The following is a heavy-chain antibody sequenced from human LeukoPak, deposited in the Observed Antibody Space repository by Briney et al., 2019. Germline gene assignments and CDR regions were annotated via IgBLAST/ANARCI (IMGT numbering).Heavy chain of an antibody. CDR1: GFTFNNYC. J-gene: IGHJ4*02. V-gene: IGHV3-7*03. D-gene: IGHD3-16*01. CDR3: ARGSYDYVWGSLAFFDY. CDR2: INRDGETK. Sequence: GGSLRLSCAASGFTFNNYCMSWVRQAPGKGLEWVANINRDGETKNYVDSVKGRFTISRDNAKNSLYLQMNSLRAEDTAVYYCARGSYDYVWGSLAFFDYWGQGTLVTVSS.